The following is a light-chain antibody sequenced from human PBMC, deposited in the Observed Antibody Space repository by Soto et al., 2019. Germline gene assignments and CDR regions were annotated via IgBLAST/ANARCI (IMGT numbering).Light chain of an antibody. CDR2: DTS. Sequence: EVVLTQSPATLSLSPGERATLSCRASQSVGSYLAWYQHKPGQPPRLLIYDTSNRATGIPARFSGSGSGTHFTLTINGIEPEDFAVYYCQQRSNWPPTWTFGQGIEVEIK. CDR3: QQRSNWPPTWT. V-gene: IGKV3-11*01. CDR1: QSVGSY. J-gene: IGKJ1*01.